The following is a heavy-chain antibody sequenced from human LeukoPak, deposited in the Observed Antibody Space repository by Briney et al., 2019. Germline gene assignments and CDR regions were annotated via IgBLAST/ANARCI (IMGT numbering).Heavy chain of an antibody. CDR2: ISGSGGST. D-gene: IGHD3-22*01. CDR1: GFTFNSYA. J-gene: IGHJ4*02. Sequence: GGSLRLSCAASGFTFNSYAMSWVRQAPGKGLEWVSAISGSGGSTYYADSVKGRFTISRDNSKNTLYLQMNSLRAEDTAVYYCAKSVSRYYYDSSGYYYWGQGTLVTVSS. V-gene: IGHV3-23*01. CDR3: AKSVSRYYYDSSGYYY.